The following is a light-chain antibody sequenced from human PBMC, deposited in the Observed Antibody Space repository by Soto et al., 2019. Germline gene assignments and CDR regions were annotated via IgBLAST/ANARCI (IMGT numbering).Light chain of an antibody. CDR2: TAS. CDR1: QGISRW. V-gene: IGKV1-12*01. Sequence: DIQMTQSPYSVSAAVRDRVTITCRASQGISRWLAWYQQKPGKAPKLLIYTASSLQSGVPSRFSGSGSRTDFTLTISSLQPEDFATYYCQQTTTFPLTSGGGTKLEIK. CDR3: QQTTTFPLT. J-gene: IGKJ4*01.